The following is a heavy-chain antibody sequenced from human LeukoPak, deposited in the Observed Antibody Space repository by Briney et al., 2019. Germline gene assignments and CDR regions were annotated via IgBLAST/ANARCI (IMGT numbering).Heavy chain of an antibody. CDR1: GGTFSSYA. Sequence: SVKVSCKASGGTFSSYAISWVRQAPGQELEWMGGIIPIFGTANYAQKFQGRVTITTDESTSTAYMELSSLRSEDTAVYYCARDLGCTNGVCDIKWFDPWGQGTLVTVSS. CDR3: ARDLGCTNGVCDIKWFDP. CDR2: IIPIFGTA. V-gene: IGHV1-69*05. D-gene: IGHD2-8*01. J-gene: IGHJ5*02.